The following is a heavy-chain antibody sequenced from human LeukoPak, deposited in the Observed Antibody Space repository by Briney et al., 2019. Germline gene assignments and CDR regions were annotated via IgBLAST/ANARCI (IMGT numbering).Heavy chain of an antibody. CDR3: ARVRTSSLLGYFYMDA. CDR1: GGSFSTYY. V-gene: IGHV4-34*01. D-gene: IGHD2-2*01. J-gene: IGHJ6*03. CDR2: IDHSGSA. Sequence: SETQSLTCGVYGGSFSTYYWSWVRQPPGKGLEWIGEIDHSGSANYNSSLKPRVTLSVDTSKKTFSLRLTSVTAADTAVYFCARVRTSSLLGYFYMDAWGKGATLTVSS.